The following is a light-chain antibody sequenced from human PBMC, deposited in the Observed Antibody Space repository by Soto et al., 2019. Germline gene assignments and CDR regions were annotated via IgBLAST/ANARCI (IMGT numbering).Light chain of an antibody. Sequence: EVVMTQSPATVSVSPGEGVTLSCRASQTISNDLAWYQQKPGQAPRLLIYGASTRATGVPARFSGGGSGTEFTLTISSLQSEDFAFYYSQQNNKCTPVPLGGGPKVAIK. CDR2: GAS. CDR3: QQNNKCTPVP. V-gene: IGKV3-15*01. CDR1: QTISND. J-gene: IGKJ4*01.